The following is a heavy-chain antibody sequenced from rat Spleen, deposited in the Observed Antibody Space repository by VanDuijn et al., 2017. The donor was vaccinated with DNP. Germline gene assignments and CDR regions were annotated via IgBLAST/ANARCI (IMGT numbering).Heavy chain of an antibody. CDR3: TREREPNNNPFYFDC. J-gene: IGHJ2*01. Sequence: QVQLKESGPGLVQPSQTLSLTCTVSGFSLTSNGVSWVRQPPGKGLEWIAAISSGGSTYYNSPLKSRLSISRDTSKSHVFLRMNSLQTEDTAIYFCTREREPNNNPFYFDCWGQGVMVTVSS. CDR1: GFSLTSNG. D-gene: IGHD1-10*01. V-gene: IGHV2S12*01. CDR2: ISSGGST.